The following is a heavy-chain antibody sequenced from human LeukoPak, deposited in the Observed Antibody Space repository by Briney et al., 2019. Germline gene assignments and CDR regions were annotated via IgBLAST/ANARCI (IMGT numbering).Heavy chain of an antibody. Sequence: PGGSLRLSCAASGFTFSSYAMSWVRQAPGKGLEWVSAISGSGGSTYYADSVKGRFTISRDNSKNTLYLQMNSLRAEETAVYYCAKDGPPIVVVVAATPGYFDYWGQGTLVTVSS. CDR3: AKDGPPIVVVVAATPGYFDY. D-gene: IGHD2-15*01. CDR1: GFTFSSYA. J-gene: IGHJ4*02. CDR2: ISGSGGST. V-gene: IGHV3-23*01.